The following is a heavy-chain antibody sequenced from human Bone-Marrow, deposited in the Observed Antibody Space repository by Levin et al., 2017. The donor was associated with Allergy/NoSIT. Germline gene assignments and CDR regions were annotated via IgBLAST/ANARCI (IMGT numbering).Heavy chain of an antibody. CDR2: ISAYNGNT. D-gene: IGHD3-9*01. J-gene: IGHJ5*02. Sequence: GASVKVSCKASGYTFTSYGISWVRQAPGQGLEWMGWISAYNGNTNYAQKLQGRVTMTTDTSTSTAYMELRSLRSDDTAVYYGARVYDILTGSTLGFDPWGQGTLVTVSS. V-gene: IGHV1-18*01. CDR3: ARVYDILTGSTLGFDP. CDR1: GYTFTSYG.